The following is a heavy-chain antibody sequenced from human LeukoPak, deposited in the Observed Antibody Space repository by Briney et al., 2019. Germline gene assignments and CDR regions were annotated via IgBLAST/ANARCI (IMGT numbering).Heavy chain of an antibody. D-gene: IGHD1-26*01. CDR3: ARGGVYSGSFLLYFDY. Sequence: SETLCLTCTVSGGSISSYYWSWIRQPPGKGLEWIGYMFYSGSTNYNPSLKSRVTMSVDTSKSQFSLKLSSVTAADTAVYYCARGGVYSGSFLLYFDYWGQGTLVTVSS. CDR2: MFYSGST. V-gene: IGHV4-59*13. CDR1: GGSISSYY. J-gene: IGHJ4*02.